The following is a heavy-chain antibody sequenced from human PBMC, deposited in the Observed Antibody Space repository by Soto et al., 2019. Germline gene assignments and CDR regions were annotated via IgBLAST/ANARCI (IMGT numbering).Heavy chain of an antibody. V-gene: IGHV3-21*06. D-gene: IGHD6-6*01. J-gene: IGHJ6*02. CDR2: ISGSGKDT. CDR1: GFTFSNYR. CDR3: ARVHLVRTSSYYCGMDV. Sequence: SLRLSCATSGFTFSNYRMNWVREAPGKGLEWVASISGSGKDTFYRDSVKGRFTISRDNAESSLVLQMNNLTVDDTAVYHCARVHLVRTSSYYCGMDVWGPGTTVTVSS.